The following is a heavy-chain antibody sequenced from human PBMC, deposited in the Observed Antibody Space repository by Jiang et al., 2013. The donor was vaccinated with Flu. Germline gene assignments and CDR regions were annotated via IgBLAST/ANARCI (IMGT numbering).Heavy chain of an antibody. CDR1: GGSISSYY. CDR2: IYYSGST. V-gene: IGHV4-59*01. D-gene: IGHD5-24*01. CDR3: ARQAEMATIASFDY. Sequence: GLVKPSETLSLTCTVSGGSISSYYWSWIRQPPGKGLEWIGYIYYSGSTNYNPSLKSRVTISVDTSKNQFSLKLSSVTAADTAVYYCARQAEMATIASFDYWGQGTLVTVSS. J-gene: IGHJ4*02.